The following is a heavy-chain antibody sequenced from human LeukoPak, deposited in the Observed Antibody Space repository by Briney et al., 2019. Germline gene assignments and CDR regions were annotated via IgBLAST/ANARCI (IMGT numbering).Heavy chain of an antibody. Sequence: GGSLRLSCAASGFTFSSYAMSWVRQAPRKGLEWVSAISGSGGSTYYADSVKGRFTISRDNSKNTLYLQMNSLRAEDTAVYYCAKDRRYCSGGSCYHYYYYGMDVWGQGTTVTVSS. D-gene: IGHD2-15*01. V-gene: IGHV3-23*01. J-gene: IGHJ6*02. CDR2: ISGSGGST. CDR1: GFTFSSYA. CDR3: AKDRRYCSGGSCYHYYYYGMDV.